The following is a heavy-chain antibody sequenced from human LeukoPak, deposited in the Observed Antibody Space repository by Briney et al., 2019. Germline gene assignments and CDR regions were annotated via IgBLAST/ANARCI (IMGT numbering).Heavy chain of an antibody. D-gene: IGHD4-17*01. Sequence: SETLSLTCAVSGYSISSGYYWGWIRQPPGKGLEWIGSIYHSGSTYYNPSLKSRVTISVDTSKNQFSLKLSSVTVADTAVYYCARAWTTVTPFDFWGQGILVTVSS. J-gene: IGHJ4*02. CDR2: IYHSGST. CDR3: ARAWTTVTPFDF. CDR1: GYSISSGYY. V-gene: IGHV4-38-2*01.